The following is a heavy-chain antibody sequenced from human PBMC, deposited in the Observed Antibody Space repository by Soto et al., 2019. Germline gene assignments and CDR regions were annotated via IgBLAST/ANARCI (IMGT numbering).Heavy chain of an antibody. V-gene: IGHV3-23*01. CDR3: AKVPVQSYDYIWGSYLLHHRKEAAFDY. CDR1: GFTFSSYA. J-gene: IGHJ4*02. Sequence: EVQLLESGGGLVQPGGSLRLSCAASGFTFSSYAMSWVRQAPGKGLEWVSAISGSGGSTYYADSVKGRFTISRDNSKNTLYLQMNSLRAEDTAVYYCAKVPVQSYDYIWGSYLLHHRKEAAFDYWGQGTLVTVSS. CDR2: ISGSGGST. D-gene: IGHD3-16*01.